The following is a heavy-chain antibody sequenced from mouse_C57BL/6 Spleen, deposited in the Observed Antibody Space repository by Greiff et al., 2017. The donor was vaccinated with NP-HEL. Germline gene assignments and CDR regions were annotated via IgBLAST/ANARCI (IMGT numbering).Heavy chain of an antibody. V-gene: IGHV1-19*01. CDR2: INPYNGGT. Sequence: VQLQQSGPVLVKPGASVKMSCKASGYTFTDYYMNWVKQSHGKSLEWIGVINPYNGGTSYNQKFKGKATLTVDKSSSTAYMELNSLTSEDSAVYYCARSHYGSSYVSAMDYWGQGTSVTVSS. CDR3: ARSHYGSSYVSAMDY. J-gene: IGHJ4*01. D-gene: IGHD1-1*01. CDR1: GYTFTDYY.